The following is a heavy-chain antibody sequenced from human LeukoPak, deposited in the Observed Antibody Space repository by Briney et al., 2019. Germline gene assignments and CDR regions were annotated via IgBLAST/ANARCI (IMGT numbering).Heavy chain of an antibody. D-gene: IGHD4-17*01. CDR2: IKSKTDGGTT. J-gene: IGHJ4*02. CDR1: GFTFSMSW. CDR3: TTDRPTVPLDY. V-gene: IGHV3-15*01. Sequence: GGSLRLSCAASGFTFSMSWMTWVRQAPGKGLEWVGRIKSKTDGGTTDYAAPVKGRFTISRDDSKNTLYLQMNSLKTEDTAVYYCTTDRPTVPLDYWGQGTLVTVSS.